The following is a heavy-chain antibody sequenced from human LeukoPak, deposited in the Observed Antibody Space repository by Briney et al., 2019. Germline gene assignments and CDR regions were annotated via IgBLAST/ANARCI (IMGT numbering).Heavy chain of an antibody. CDR1: GGSFSGYY. CDR3: ARFGDEYSSSSGTY. V-gene: IGHV4-34*01. CDR2: INHSGST. D-gene: IGHD6-6*01. J-gene: IGHJ4*02. Sequence: PETLSLTCAVYGGSFSGYYWGWIRQPPGKGLEWIGEINHSGSTNYNPSLKSRVTISVDTSKNQFSLKLSSVTAADTAVYYCARFGDEYSSSSGTYWGQGTLVTVSS.